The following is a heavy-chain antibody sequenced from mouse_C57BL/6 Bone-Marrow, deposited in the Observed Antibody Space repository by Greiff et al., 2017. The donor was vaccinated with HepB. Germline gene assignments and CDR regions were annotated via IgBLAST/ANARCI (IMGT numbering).Heavy chain of an antibody. CDR1: GYTFTSYG. Sequence: QVQLKESGAELARPGASVKLSCKASGYTFTSYGISWVKQRTGQGLEWIGEIYPRSGNTYYNEKFKGKATLTADKSSSTAYMELRSLTSEDSAVYFCARGGNYPMDYWGQGTSVTVSS. J-gene: IGHJ4*01. CDR3: ARGGNYPMDY. CDR2: IYPRSGNT. V-gene: IGHV1-81*01. D-gene: IGHD2-1*01.